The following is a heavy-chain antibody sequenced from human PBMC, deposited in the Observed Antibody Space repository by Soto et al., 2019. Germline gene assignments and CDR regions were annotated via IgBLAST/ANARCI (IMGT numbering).Heavy chain of an antibody. CDR1: GGTFSSYA. J-gene: IGHJ6*02. CDR3: AGLADDYGDRSYYYYGMDV. Sequence: QVQLVQSGAEVKKPGSSVKVSCKASGGTFSSYAISWVRQAPGQGLEWMGGMIPIFCTANYAQKFQGRVTITADESTSKAYMELSSLRSEDTAVYYCAGLADDYGDRSYYYYGMDVWGQGTTVTVSS. CDR2: MIPIFCTA. V-gene: IGHV1-69*12. D-gene: IGHD4-17*01.